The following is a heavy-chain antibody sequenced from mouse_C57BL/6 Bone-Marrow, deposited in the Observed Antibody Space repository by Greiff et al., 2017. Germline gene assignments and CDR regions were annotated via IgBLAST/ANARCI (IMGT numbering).Heavy chain of an antibody. CDR1: GYTFTSYW. V-gene: IGHV1-64*01. D-gene: IGHD2-3*01. CDR3: ASEWLLRYYYV. Sequence: VQLQQPGAELVKPGASVKLSCKASGYTFTSYWMHWVKQRPGQGLEWIGMIHPNSGSTNYNEKFKSKATLTVDKSSSTAYMQLSSLTSEASAVYNCASEWLLRYYYVWCTGTTVTVSS. CDR2: IHPNSGST. J-gene: IGHJ1*03.